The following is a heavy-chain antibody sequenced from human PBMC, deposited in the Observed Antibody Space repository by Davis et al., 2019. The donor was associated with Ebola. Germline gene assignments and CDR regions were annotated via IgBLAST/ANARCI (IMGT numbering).Heavy chain of an antibody. V-gene: IGHV1-69*13. Sequence: SVKVSCKASGGTFSSYAISWVRQAPGQGLEWMGGIIPIFGTANYAQKFQGRVTITADESTSTAYMELRSLRSDDTAVYYCARVTVTNGLGLGDYWGQGTLVTVSS. CDR1: GGTFSSYA. D-gene: IGHD4-17*01. J-gene: IGHJ4*02. CDR3: ARVTVTNGLGLGDY. CDR2: IIPIFGTA.